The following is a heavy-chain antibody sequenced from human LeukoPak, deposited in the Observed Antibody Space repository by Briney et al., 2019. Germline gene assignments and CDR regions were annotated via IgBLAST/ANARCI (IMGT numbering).Heavy chain of an antibody. CDR3: ARDEGSGSFDY. J-gene: IGHJ4*02. Sequence: GGSLRLSCTASGFTFSSCSMNWVRQAPGKGLEWVSSISSSSSYIYYADSVKGRFTISRDNAKNSLYLQMNSLRAEDTAVYYCARDEGSGSFDYWGQGTLVTVSS. V-gene: IGHV3-21*01. CDR1: GFTFSSCS. D-gene: IGHD6-19*01. CDR2: ISSSSSYI.